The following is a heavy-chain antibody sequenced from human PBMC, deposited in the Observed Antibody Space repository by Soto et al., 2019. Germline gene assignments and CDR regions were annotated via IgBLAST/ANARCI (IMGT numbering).Heavy chain of an antibody. CDR1: GFTFTSYD. Sequence: GGSLRLSCAASGFTFTSYDIHWVRQAPGKGLQWVAVISYDGSKTYYSDSVKGRFTISRDNSKNTLYLQMNSLRAEDTAVYYCGKAKAWESEPEYYYYYDMDVWGQGTTVTVSS. CDR2: ISYDGSKT. V-gene: IGHV3-30*18. D-gene: IGHD3-16*01. CDR3: GKAKAWESEPEYYYYYDMDV. J-gene: IGHJ6*02.